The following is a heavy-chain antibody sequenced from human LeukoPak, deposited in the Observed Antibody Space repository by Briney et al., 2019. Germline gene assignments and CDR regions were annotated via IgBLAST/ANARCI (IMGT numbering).Heavy chain of an antibody. V-gene: IGHV1-2*02. Sequence: ASVKVSCKASGYTFTGYYMHWVRQAPGQGLEWMGWIHPNSGGTNYAQKFQGGVTMTRDTSISTAYMELSRLRSDDTAVYYCARGYDPPLYYYYYGMDVWGQGTTVTVSS. CDR1: GYTFTGYY. D-gene: IGHD3-3*01. J-gene: IGHJ6*02. CDR2: IHPNSGGT. CDR3: ARGYDPPLYYYYYGMDV.